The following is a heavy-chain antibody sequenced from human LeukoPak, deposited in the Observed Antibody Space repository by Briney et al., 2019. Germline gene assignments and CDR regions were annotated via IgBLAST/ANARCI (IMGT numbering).Heavy chain of an antibody. J-gene: IGHJ3*02. CDR2: IYYSGST. CDR3: ARRPTTYYYDSSGYPDAFDI. Sequence: SETLSLTCTVSGGSISSSSYYWGWIRQPPGKGLEWIGSIYYSGSTYYNPSLKSRVTISVDTSKNQFSLKLSSVTAADTAVYYCARRPTTYYYDSSGYPDAFDIWGQGTMVTVSS. D-gene: IGHD3-22*01. V-gene: IGHV4-39*07. CDR1: GGSISSSSYY.